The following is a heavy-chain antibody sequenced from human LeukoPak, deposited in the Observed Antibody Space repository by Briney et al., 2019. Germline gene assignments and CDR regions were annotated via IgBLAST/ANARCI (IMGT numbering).Heavy chain of an antibody. CDR3: ARPLVRGVITGVFDY. Sequence: TFGDYAMSWVRQAPGKGLEWIGSIYYSGSTYYNPSLQSRVTMSVDTSKNQFSLKLSSVTAADTAVYYCARPLVRGVITGVFDYWGQGTLVTVSS. D-gene: IGHD3-10*01. V-gene: IGHV4-30-2*03. J-gene: IGHJ4*02. CDR2: IYYSGST. CDR1: TFGDYA.